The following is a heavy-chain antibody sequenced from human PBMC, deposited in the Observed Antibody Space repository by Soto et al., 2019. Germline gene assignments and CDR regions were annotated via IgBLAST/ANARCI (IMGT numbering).Heavy chain of an antibody. CDR2: INHSGST. J-gene: IGHJ6*03. D-gene: IGHD4-17*01. Sequence: SETLSLTCAVYGGSFSGYYWSWIRQPPGKGLEWIGEINHSGSTNYNPSPKSRVTISVDTSKNQFSLKLSSVTAADTAVYYCARGYGGDYYYYYYMDVWGKGTTVTVSS. CDR1: GGSFSGYY. CDR3: ARGYGGDYYYYYYMDV. V-gene: IGHV4-34*01.